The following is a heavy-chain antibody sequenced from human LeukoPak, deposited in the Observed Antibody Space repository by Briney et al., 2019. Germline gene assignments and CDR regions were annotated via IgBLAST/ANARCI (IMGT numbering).Heavy chain of an antibody. Sequence: GGSLRLSCAASGFTFSSYSMNWVRQAPGKGLEWVSSISSSSSYIYYADSVKGRFTISRDNAKNSLYLQMNSLRAEGTAVYYCASLADGSGSYKDYWGQGTLVTVSS. CDR1: GFTFSSYS. J-gene: IGHJ4*02. D-gene: IGHD3-10*01. V-gene: IGHV3-21*01. CDR2: ISSSSSYI. CDR3: ASLADGSGSYKDY.